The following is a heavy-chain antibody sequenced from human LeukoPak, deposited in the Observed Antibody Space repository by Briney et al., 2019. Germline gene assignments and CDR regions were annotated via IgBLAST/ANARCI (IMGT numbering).Heavy chain of an antibody. V-gene: IGHV1-18*01. D-gene: IGHD1-26*01. CDR2: ISAYNGNT. J-gene: IGHJ4*02. Sequence: ASVKVSCKASGYIFINHGIAWVRRAPGQGLEYMGWISAYNGNTDYAQKFQGRVTMTTDTSTSTAYMEVRGLRFDDTAVYYCARWGPSPSDYWGQGTLVTVSS. CDR3: ARWGPSPSDY. CDR1: GYIFINHG.